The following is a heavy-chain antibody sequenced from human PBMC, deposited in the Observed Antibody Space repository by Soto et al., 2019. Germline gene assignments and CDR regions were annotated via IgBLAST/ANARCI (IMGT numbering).Heavy chain of an antibody. CDR2: INPNSGGT. J-gene: IGHJ6*02. D-gene: IGHD6-13*01. Sequence: QVQLVQSGAEVKKPGASVKVSCKASGYTFTGYYMHWVRQAPGQGFEWMGWINPNSGGTNYAQKFQGWVTMTRDTSISTAYMELSRLRSDDTAVYYCARSGIASSPYYYYYGMDVWGQGTTVTVSS. CDR3: ARSGIASSPYYYYYGMDV. V-gene: IGHV1-2*04. CDR1: GYTFTGYY.